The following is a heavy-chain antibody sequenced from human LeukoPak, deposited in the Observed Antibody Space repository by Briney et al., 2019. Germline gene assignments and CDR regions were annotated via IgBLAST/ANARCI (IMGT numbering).Heavy chain of an antibody. Sequence: PGGSLRLSCAASGFTVSRNYMTWVRQAPGKGLEWGSVIYSGGATYYADSVKGRFTISRDNSKNTLYLQMNSLRAEDTAVYYCARTSGYPYNFDNWGQGTLVTVSS. D-gene: IGHD3-22*01. CDR1: GFTVSRNY. V-gene: IGHV3-53*01. CDR3: ARTSGYPYNFDN. J-gene: IGHJ4*02. CDR2: IYSGGAT.